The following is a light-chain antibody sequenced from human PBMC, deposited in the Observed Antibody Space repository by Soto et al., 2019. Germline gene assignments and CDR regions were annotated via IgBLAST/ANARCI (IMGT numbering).Light chain of an antibody. CDR1: SSDVGGYNY. Sequence: QSALTQPASVSGSPGQSITISCTGTSSDVGGYNYVSWYQQHPGKVPKLMIYDVSNRSSGVSNRFSGSKSGNTASLTISGLQAEEEADYYCSSYTSSSTYVFGIGTKLTVL. CDR3: SSYTSSSTYV. CDR2: DVS. J-gene: IGLJ1*01. V-gene: IGLV2-14*03.